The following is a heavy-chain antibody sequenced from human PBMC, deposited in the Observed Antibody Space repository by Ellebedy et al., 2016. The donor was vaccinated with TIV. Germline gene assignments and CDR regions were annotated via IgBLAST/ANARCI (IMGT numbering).Heavy chain of an antibody. CDR2: TSGSGGLT. V-gene: IGHV3-23*01. CDR3: AKDERFCSDSVCFNQF. CDR1: GFTFSSYA. J-gene: IGHJ1*01. Sequence: GESLKISCAASGFTFSSYAMTWVRQAPGKGLEWVALTSGSGGLTYYADSVKGRFTISRDNSKNTLYLQMNSLRAEDTAVYYCAKDERFCSDSVCFNQFWGQGTLVTVSS. D-gene: IGHD2-8*01.